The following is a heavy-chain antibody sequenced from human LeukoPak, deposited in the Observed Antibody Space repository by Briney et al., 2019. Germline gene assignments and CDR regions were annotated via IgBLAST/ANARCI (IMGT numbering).Heavy chain of an antibody. J-gene: IGHJ4*02. CDR3: ARHARGLIVPAAPGQSDY. CDR2: IYYSGST. Sequence: PSETLSLTCTVSGGSISSYYWSWIRQPPGKGLEWIGYIYYSGSTNYNPSLKSRVTISVDTSKNQFSLKLSSVTAADTAVYYCARHARGLIVPAAPGQSDYWGQGTLVTVSS. V-gene: IGHV4-59*08. CDR1: GGSISSYY. D-gene: IGHD2-2*01.